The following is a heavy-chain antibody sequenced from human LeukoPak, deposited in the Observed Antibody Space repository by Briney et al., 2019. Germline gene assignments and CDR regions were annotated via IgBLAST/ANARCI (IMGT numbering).Heavy chain of an antibody. CDR3: ARVSSYYVMDV. V-gene: IGHV3-7*01. Sequence: GGSLRLSCAASGFTFSSYWMIWVRQAPGKGLEGLANIKQDGSEKSYVDSEKGRFTISRDNAKTSLYLQMNSLRAEDTAVYYCARVSSYYVMDVWGQGTTVTVSS. CDR1: GFTFSSYW. D-gene: IGHD3-3*02. CDR2: IKQDGSEK. J-gene: IGHJ6*02.